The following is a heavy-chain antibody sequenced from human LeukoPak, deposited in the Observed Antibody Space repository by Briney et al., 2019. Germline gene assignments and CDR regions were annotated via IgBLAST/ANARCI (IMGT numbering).Heavy chain of an antibody. CDR2: INAGNGNT. V-gene: IGHV1-3*01. Sequence: ASVKVSCKASGYTFTSYAMHWVPQAPGQRLEWMGWINAGNGNTKYSQKFQGRVTITRDTSASTAYMELSSLRSEDTAVYYCARVVKSRFGELNWFDPWGQGTLVTVSS. CDR1: GYTFTSYA. J-gene: IGHJ5*02. D-gene: IGHD3-10*01. CDR3: ARVVKSRFGELNWFDP.